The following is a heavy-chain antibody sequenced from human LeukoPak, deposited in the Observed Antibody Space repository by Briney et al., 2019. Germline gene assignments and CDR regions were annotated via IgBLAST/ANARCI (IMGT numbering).Heavy chain of an antibody. D-gene: IGHD3-10*01. CDR3: ARDPSFEEQAVGWFDP. V-gene: IGHV4-30-4*02. Sequence: SETLSLTCTVSGGSISSGDYYWSWIRQPPGKGLEWIGYIYYSGSTYYNPSLKSRVTISVDTSKNQFSLKLSSVTAADTAVYYCARDPSFEEQAVGWFDPWGQGTLVTVSS. CDR2: IYYSGST. J-gene: IGHJ5*02. CDR1: GGSISSGDYY.